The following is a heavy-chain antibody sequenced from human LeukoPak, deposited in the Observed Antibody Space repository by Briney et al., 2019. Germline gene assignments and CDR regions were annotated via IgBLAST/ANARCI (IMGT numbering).Heavy chain of an antibody. D-gene: IGHD1-7*01. CDR1: GDSMNSYY. V-gene: IGHV4-59*08. Sequence: SETLSLTCTVSGDSMNSYYWSWIRQPPGKGLEWIGYIYYSGNTNYNPSLKSRVTISVDTSKNQFSLKLSSVTAADTAVYYCARHFGTRGWPRSYFDYWGQGTLVTV. J-gene: IGHJ4*02. CDR2: IYYSGNT. CDR3: ARHFGTRGWPRSYFDY.